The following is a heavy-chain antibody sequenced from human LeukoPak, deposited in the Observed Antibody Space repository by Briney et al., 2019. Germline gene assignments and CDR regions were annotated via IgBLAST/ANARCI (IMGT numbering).Heavy chain of an antibody. D-gene: IGHD6-13*01. CDR3: ARPRIAAAGACDAFDI. CDR1: GYTFTSYG. V-gene: IGHV1-18*04. Sequence: ASVKVSCTASGYTFTSYGISWVRQAPGQGLEWMGWISAYNGNTSYAQKLQGRVTMTTDTSTSTAYMELRSLRSDDTAVYYCARPRIAAAGACDAFDIWGQGTMVTVSS. CDR2: ISAYNGNT. J-gene: IGHJ3*02.